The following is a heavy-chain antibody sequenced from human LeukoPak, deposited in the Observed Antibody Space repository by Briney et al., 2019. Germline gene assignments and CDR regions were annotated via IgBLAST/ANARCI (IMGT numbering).Heavy chain of an antibody. Sequence: GGSLRLSCVASGFTFSTYGMHWVRQAPGKGLEWVAVIWYDGINKFYPDSVKGRFTISRDNSKNTLYLQMNSLRAEDTAVYYCARNYYDRSGYYSHYAFDIWGQGTMVTVSS. J-gene: IGHJ3*02. D-gene: IGHD3-22*01. CDR2: IWYDGINK. CDR1: GFTFSTYG. CDR3: ARNYYDRSGYYSHYAFDI. V-gene: IGHV3-33*01.